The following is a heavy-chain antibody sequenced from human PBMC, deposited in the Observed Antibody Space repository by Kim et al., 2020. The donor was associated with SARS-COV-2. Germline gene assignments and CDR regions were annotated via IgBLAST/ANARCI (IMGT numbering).Heavy chain of an antibody. CDR1: GFTFSSYG. D-gene: IGHD6-13*01. V-gene: IGHV3-30*18. J-gene: IGHJ4*02. CDR2: ISYDGSNK. CDR3: AKVGVRSSSWYVGDY. Sequence: GGSLRLSCAASGFTFSSYGMHWVRQAPGKGLEWVAVISYDGSNKYYADSVKGRFTISRDNSKNTLYLQMNSLRAEDTAVYYCAKVGVRSSSWYVGDYWGQGTLVTVSS.